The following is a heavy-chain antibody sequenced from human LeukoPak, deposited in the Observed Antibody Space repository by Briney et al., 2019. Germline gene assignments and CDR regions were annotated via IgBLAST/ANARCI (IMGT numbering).Heavy chain of an antibody. V-gene: IGHV4-39*01. Sequence: SEALSLTCTVSGGSISSSSYYWGWIRQPPGKGLEWIGSIYYSGSTYYNPSLKSRVTISVDTSKNQFSLKLSSVTAADTAVYYCASLVGYCSGGSCYSGNFDYCGQGTLVTVSS. D-gene: IGHD2-15*01. CDR3: ASLVGYCSGGSCYSGNFDY. CDR2: IYYSGST. CDR1: GGSISSSSYY. J-gene: IGHJ4*02.